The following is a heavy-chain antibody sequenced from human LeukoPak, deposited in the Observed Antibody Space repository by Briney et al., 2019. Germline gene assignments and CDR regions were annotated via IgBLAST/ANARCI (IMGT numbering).Heavy chain of an antibody. V-gene: IGHV4-59*01. J-gene: IGHJ2*01. Sequence: SETPSLTCTVSGGSISSYYWSWIRQPPGKGLEWIGYIHYSGSTNHNPSLKSRVTISIDTSKNQISLRLTSVTAADTAVYYCAGYGNYWDWYFDLWGRGTLVTVSS. CDR3: AGYGNYWDWYFDL. D-gene: IGHD4-11*01. CDR2: IHYSGST. CDR1: GGSISSYY.